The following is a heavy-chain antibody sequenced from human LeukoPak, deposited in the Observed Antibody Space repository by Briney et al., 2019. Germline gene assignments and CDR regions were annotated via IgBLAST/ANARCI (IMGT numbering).Heavy chain of an antibody. Sequence: PSETLSLTCSVSGDSIGSYYWTWIRQSPGKGLEWIGYIYYSGSTNYSPSLKSRVTISVDTSSNQFSLQLRSVTAADTAIYYCARGRARDGSYPWLDSWGQGTLVTVSS. V-gene: IGHV4-59*01. D-gene: IGHD3-16*02. CDR3: ARGRARDGSYPWLDS. J-gene: IGHJ5*01. CDR2: IYYSGST. CDR1: GDSIGSYY.